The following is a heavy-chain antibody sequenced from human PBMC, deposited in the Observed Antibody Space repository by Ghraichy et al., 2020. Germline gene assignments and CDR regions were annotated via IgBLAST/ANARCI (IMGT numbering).Heavy chain of an antibody. CDR2: INHSGST. J-gene: IGHJ6*02. V-gene: IGHV4-34*01. D-gene: IGHD5-18*01. CDR1: GGSFSGYY. Sequence: SETLSLTCAVYGGSFSGYYWSWIRQPPGKGLEWIGEINHSGSTNYNPSLKSRVTLSVDTSKNQFSLKLSSVTAAATAVYYCARGWRIQLWSTNYYYYGMDVWGQGTTVTVSS. CDR3: ARGWRIQLWSTNYYYYGMDV.